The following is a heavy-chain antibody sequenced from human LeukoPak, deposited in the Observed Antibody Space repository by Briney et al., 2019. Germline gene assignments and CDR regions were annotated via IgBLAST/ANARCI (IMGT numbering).Heavy chain of an antibody. J-gene: IGHJ5*02. CDR2: INPSGGST. V-gene: IGHV1-46*01. CDR3: ARAAATMIVGGYWFDP. D-gene: IGHD3-22*01. Sequence: ASVKVSCKASGYTFTSYYMHWVRQAPGQGLEWMGIINPSGGSTSYAQKFQGRVTMTRDTSTSTVYMELSSLRSEDTAVYYCARAAATMIVGGYWFDPWGQGTLVTVSP. CDR1: GYTFTSYY.